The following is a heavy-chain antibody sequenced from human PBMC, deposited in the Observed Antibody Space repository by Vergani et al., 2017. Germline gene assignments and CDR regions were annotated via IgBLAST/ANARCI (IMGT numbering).Heavy chain of an antibody. J-gene: IGHJ2*01. CDR1: GGSINPSSSF. CDR3: ARGRVDNWYFDL. V-gene: IGHV4-39*01. D-gene: IGHD3-10*01. CDR2: INYVGMT. Sequence: QLQLQESGPGLVKPSETLSLICTVSGGSINPSSSFWGWIRQSPGKGLGWIGSINYVGMTYYIPSLQSRTTVFVDTSKNQFSLNLTSVTAADTAVYYCARGRVDNWYFDLWGRGTLVTVSS.